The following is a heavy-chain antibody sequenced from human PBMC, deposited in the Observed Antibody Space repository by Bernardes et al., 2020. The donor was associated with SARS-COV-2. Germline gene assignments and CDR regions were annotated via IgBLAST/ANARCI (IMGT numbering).Heavy chain of an antibody. CDR3: ATEDGEWRES. D-gene: IGHD4-17*01. CDR2: IWHDGSRE. Sequence: GGSLRLSCAASGFTFRDYTMHWVRQAPGKGLEWVAVIWHDGSREYYVDSVKGRFAISRDNSNNTLYLQMNNLRVEDTALYRCATEDGEWRESWGQGTLVTVSS. J-gene: IGHJ5*02. CDR1: GFTFRDYT. V-gene: IGHV3-33*01.